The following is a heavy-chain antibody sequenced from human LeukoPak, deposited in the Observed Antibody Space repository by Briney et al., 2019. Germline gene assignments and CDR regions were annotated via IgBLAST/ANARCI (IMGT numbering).Heavy chain of an antibody. CDR3: ARERSGDRSDYFDY. CDR2: ISYDGSNK. Sequence: GGSLRLSCAASGFTFSSYDMHWVRQAPVKGLEWVAVISYDGSNKYYADSVKGRFTISRDNSKNTLYLQMNSMRAEDAAVYYCARERSGDRSDYFDYWGQGTLVTVSS. CDR1: GFTFSSYD. D-gene: IGHD2-15*01. V-gene: IGHV3-30*03. J-gene: IGHJ4*02.